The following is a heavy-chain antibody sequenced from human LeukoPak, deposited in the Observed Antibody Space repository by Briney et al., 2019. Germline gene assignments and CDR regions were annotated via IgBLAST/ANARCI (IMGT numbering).Heavy chain of an antibody. V-gene: IGHV4-31*03. D-gene: IGHD3-10*01. CDR1: GGSISGGVYY. J-gene: IGHJ3*02. CDR2: IYYSGST. CDR3: ARGVKGLRGAFDI. Sequence: SQTLSLTCTVSGGSISGGVYYWSWIRQHPGKGLEWIGYIYYSGSTYSNPSLKSRLTMSVDISKNQFSLKLSSVTAADTAVYYCARGVKGLRGAFDIWGQGTMVTVSS.